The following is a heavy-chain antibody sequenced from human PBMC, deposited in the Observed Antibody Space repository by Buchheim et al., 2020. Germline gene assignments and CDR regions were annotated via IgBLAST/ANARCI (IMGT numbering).Heavy chain of an antibody. J-gene: IGHJ6*02. V-gene: IGHV4-39*07. CDR3: ARLPPLTYYYGSGKYYGMDV. CDR1: GGSISSSSYY. D-gene: IGHD3-10*01. Sequence: QLQLQESGPGLVKPSETLSLTCTVSGGSISSSSYYWGWIRQPPGKGLEWVGSVYYSGSTYYNPSLKSRVTISVDTSKNQFSLKLSSVTAADTAVYYCARLPPLTYYYGSGKYYGMDVWGQGTT. CDR2: VYYSGST.